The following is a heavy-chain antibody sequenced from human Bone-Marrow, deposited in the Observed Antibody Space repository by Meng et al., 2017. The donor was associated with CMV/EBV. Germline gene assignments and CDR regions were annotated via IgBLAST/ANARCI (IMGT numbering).Heavy chain of an antibody. Sequence: GESLKISCAASGFTFSDYYMSWIRQAPGKGLEWVSYISSSGSTIYYADSVKGRFTISRDNSKNTLYLQMNSLRAEDTAVYYCARDGKDLEYYYGMDVWGQGTTVTVSS. V-gene: IGHV3-11*04. D-gene: IGHD3-3*01. J-gene: IGHJ6*02. CDR2: ISSSGSTI. CDR3: ARDGKDLEYYYGMDV. CDR1: GFTFSDYY.